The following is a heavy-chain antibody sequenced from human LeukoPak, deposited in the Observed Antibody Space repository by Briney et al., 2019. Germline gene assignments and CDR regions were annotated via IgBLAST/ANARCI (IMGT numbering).Heavy chain of an antibody. D-gene: IGHD5-18*01. CDR1: GGSISSGGYS. Sequence: PSQTLSLTCAVSGGSISSGGYSWSWIRQPPGKGLEWIGYIYHSGSTNYNPSLKSRVTISVDRSKNQFSLKLSSVTAADTAVYYCARGSKIQLWFPSWFDPWGQGTLVTVSS. V-gene: IGHV4-30-2*01. CDR2: IYHSGST. J-gene: IGHJ5*02. CDR3: ARGSKIQLWFPSWFDP.